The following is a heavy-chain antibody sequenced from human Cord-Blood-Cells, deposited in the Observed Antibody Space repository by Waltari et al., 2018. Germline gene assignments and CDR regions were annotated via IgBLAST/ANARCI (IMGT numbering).Heavy chain of an antibody. Sequence: QVQLVQSGAEVKKPGSSVKVSCKASGAPFVSYAFRWERQAPGQGLEWMGGIIPIFGTANYAQKFQGRVTITADESTSTAYMELSSLRSEDTAVYYCARCWNYCEYFQHWGQGTLVTVSS. CDR1: GAPFVSYA. CDR2: IIPIFGTA. D-gene: IGHD1-7*01. V-gene: IGHV1-69*12. J-gene: IGHJ1*01. CDR3: ARCWNYCEYFQH.